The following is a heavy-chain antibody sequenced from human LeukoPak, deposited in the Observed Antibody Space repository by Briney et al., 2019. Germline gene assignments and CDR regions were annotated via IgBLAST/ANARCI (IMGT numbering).Heavy chain of an antibody. V-gene: IGHV4-39*07. CDR1: GGSISSSSYY. CDR3: ARDRPAKPLDY. Sequence: PSETLSLTCTVSGGSISSSSYYWGWIRQPPGKGLEWIGSIYYSGSTYYNPSLKSRVTISVDTSKNQFSLKLSPVTAADTAVYYCARDRPAKPLDYWGQGTLVTVSS. CDR2: IYYSGST. J-gene: IGHJ4*02.